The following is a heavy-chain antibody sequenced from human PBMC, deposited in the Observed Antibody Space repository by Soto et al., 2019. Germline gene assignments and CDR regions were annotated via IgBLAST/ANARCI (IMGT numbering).Heavy chain of an antibody. J-gene: IGHJ6*02. CDR3: AKRESGMDV. Sequence: EVQLVESGGDLVKPGGSLRLSCAASGFTFSNAWMSWVRQAPGKGLEWVGRIKSKTDGGTTDYVAPVKGRFTILRDNSKNTLYLQMNSLRAEDTAVYYCAKRESGMDVWGQGTTVTVSS. CDR1: GFTFSNAW. CDR2: IKSKTDGGTT. V-gene: IGHV3-15*01.